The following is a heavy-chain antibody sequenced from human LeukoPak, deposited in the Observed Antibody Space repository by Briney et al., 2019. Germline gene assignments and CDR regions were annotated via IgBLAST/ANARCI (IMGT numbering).Heavy chain of an antibody. CDR1: GGSISSGSYY. Sequence: SETLSLTCTVSGGSISSGSYYWSWIRQPAGKGLEWIGSIYYSGSTYYNPSLKSRVTISVDTSKNQFSLKLSSVTAADTAVYYCARENAYSSSWQNAFDIWGQGTMVTVSS. J-gene: IGHJ3*02. D-gene: IGHD6-13*01. V-gene: IGHV4-39*07. CDR2: IYYSGST. CDR3: ARENAYSSSWQNAFDI.